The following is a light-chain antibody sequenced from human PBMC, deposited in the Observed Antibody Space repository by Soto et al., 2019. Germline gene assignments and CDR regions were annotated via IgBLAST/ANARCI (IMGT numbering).Light chain of an antibody. J-gene: IGLJ1*01. V-gene: IGLV2-14*01. CDR1: SNDVGGYNY. Sequence: QSALTQPASVSGSPGQPITISCTGTSNDVGGYNYVSWYQQHLGKAPKLMIYEVSNRPSGISNRFSGSKSGNAASLTISGLQAEDEADYYCSSYTTSSTYVFGTGTKVTV. CDR2: EVS. CDR3: SSYTTSSTYV.